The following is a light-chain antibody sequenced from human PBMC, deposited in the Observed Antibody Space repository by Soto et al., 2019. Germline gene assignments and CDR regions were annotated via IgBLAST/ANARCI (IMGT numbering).Light chain of an antibody. J-gene: IGLJ3*02. CDR3: SSYTSSSTPWV. CDR2: EVS. Sequence: QSVLTQPASVSGSPGQSITISCTGTSSDVGGYNYVSWYQQHPGKAPKLMIYEVSNRPSGVSNRFFGSKSGNMAYLTISGLQAEDEADYYCSSYTSSSTPWVFGGGTKLTVL. V-gene: IGLV2-14*01. CDR1: SSDVGGYNY.